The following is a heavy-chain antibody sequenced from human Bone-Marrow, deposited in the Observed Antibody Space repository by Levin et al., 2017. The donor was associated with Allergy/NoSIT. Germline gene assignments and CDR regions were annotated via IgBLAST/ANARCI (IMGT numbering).Heavy chain of an antibody. Sequence: VASVKVSCKASGYTFTSYVMNWVRQAPGQGLEWMGRINTNTGNTTYAQDFTGRFVFSLDTSVSTAYLLIDSLEAEDTAVYYCARGYETSGKSFDPWGQGTLVTVSS. J-gene: IGHJ5*02. V-gene: IGHV7-4-1*01. CDR1: GYTFTSYV. CDR3: ARGYETSGKSFDP. CDR2: INTNTGNT. D-gene: IGHD3-16*01.